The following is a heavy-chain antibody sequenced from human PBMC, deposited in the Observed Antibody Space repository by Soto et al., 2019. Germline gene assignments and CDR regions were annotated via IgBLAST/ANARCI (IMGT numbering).Heavy chain of an antibody. CDR2: INHSGST. J-gene: IGHJ3*02. V-gene: IGHV4-34*01. CDR1: GGSFIGYY. Sequence: PSETLSLTYAVYGGSFIGYYGSCIRQPPGKGLEWIGEINHSGSTNYNPSLKSRVTISVDTSKNQFSLKLSSVTAADTAVYYCARGDYDYVWRSYRRAAFDIWGQGTMVTVSS. D-gene: IGHD3-16*02. CDR3: ARGDYDYVWRSYRRAAFDI.